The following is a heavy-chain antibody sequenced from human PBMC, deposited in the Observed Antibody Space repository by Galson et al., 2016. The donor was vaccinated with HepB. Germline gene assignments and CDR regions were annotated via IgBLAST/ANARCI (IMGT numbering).Heavy chain of an antibody. Sequence: SLRLSCAASGLTVSANYMSWVRQAPGKGLEWVSVIYSGGSRYYADFVKGRFTISRHNSNNTLYLQMNSLRPEDKAVYFCAIPRGYRYSMDVWGQGTTVTVSS. J-gene: IGHJ6*02. V-gene: IGHV3-53*04. D-gene: IGHD5-18*01. CDR3: AIPRGYRYSMDV. CDR2: IYSGGSR. CDR1: GLTVSANY.